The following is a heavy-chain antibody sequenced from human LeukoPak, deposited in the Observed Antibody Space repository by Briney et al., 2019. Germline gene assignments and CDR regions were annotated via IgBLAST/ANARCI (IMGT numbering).Heavy chain of an antibody. Sequence: GASLRVSCKASGYTFTSYGISWVRQAPGQGLEWMGWISAYNGNTNYAQKLQGRVTMTTDTSTSTAYMELRSLRSDDTAVYYCARDALGAGCDYWGQGTLVTVSS. CDR3: ARDALGAGCDY. V-gene: IGHV1-18*01. CDR1: GYTFTSYG. CDR2: ISAYNGNT. J-gene: IGHJ4*02. D-gene: IGHD3-10*01.